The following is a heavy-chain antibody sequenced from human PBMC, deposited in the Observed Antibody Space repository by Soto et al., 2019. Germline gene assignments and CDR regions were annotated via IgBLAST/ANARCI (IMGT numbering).Heavy chain of an antibody. CDR3: ARGSNGDYVDY. CDR1: GGSISSYY. V-gene: IGHV4-59*01. J-gene: IGHJ4*02. CDR2: IYYSGST. D-gene: IGHD4-17*01. Sequence: SETLSLTCTVSGGSISSYYWIWIRQPPGKGLEWIGYIYYSGSTNYNPSLKSRVTISVDTSKNQFSLKLSSVTAADTAVYYCARGSNGDYVDYWGQGTLVTVSS.